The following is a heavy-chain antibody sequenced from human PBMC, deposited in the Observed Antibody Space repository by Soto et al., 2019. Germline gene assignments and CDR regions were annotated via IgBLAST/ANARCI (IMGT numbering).Heavy chain of an antibody. CDR1: GFTFSSYA. Sequence: GGSLKLSCAASGFTFSSYAMSWVRQAPGKGLEWVSAISGSGGRTNYADSVKGRFTISKENSKNTLYLQMNSLRAEDTALYYCAKLPDLRPVADAFDIWGQGTMVTVSS. V-gene: IGHV3-23*01. J-gene: IGHJ3*02. CDR3: AKLPDLRPVADAFDI. D-gene: IGHD2-15*01. CDR2: ISGSGGRT.